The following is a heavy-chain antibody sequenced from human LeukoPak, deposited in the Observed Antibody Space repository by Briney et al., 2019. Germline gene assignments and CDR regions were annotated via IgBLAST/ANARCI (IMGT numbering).Heavy chain of an antibody. V-gene: IGHV3-23*01. CDR1: GFIFSSYA. CDR2: ISGSGGST. D-gene: IGHD1-14*01. CDR3: ARDRMPDYYYYYMDV. J-gene: IGHJ6*03. Sequence: PGGSLRLSCAASGFIFSSYAMSWVRQAPGKGLEWVSAISGSGGSTYYADSVKGRFTISRDNSKNTLYLQMNSLRAEDTAVYYCARDRMPDYYYYYMDVWGKGTTVTVSS.